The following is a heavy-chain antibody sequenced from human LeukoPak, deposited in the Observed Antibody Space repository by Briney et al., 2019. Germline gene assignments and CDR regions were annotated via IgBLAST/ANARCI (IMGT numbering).Heavy chain of an antibody. Sequence: GGSLRLSCAASGFTFSSYAMHWVRQAPGKGLEWVSGISGSGNSTYYADSVKGRFTISRDNSKNTLYLQMNSLRPEDTAVYYCAKRMSYDSSGYPLDSWGQGTLVTVSS. V-gene: IGHV3-23*01. J-gene: IGHJ4*02. D-gene: IGHD3-22*01. CDR3: AKRMSYDSSGYPLDS. CDR1: GFTFSSYA. CDR2: ISGSGNST.